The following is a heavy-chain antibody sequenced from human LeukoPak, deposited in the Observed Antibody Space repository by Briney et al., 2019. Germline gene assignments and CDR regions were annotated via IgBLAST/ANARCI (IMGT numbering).Heavy chain of an antibody. D-gene: IGHD3-22*01. J-gene: IGHJ3*02. CDR2: TYYRSKWYN. CDR3: ARVLVDYYDSSGNAFDI. CDR1: GDNVSNNSVT. V-gene: IGHV6-1*01. Sequence: SQTLSLTCAISGDNVSNNSVTWNWIRQSPSRGLEWLGRTYYRSKWYNDCAESVKSRMTIIPDTSKNQVSLRLNSVTPEDTAVYYCARVLVDYYDSSGNAFDIWGQGTMVTVSS.